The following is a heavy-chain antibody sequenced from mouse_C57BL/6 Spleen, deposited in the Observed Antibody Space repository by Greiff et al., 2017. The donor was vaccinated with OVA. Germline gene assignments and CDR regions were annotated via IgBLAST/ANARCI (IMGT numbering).Heavy chain of an antibody. D-gene: IGHD2-4*01. J-gene: IGHJ4*01. CDR2: ISDGGSYT. V-gene: IGHV5-4*01. Sequence: EVQLVESGGGLVKPGGSLKLSCAASGFTFSSYAMSWVRQTPEKRLEWVATISDGGSYTYYPDNVKGRFTIARDNAKNNLYLQMSHLKSEDTAMYYGASEGRDYDDDAMDYWGQGTSVTVSS. CDR1: GFTFSSYA. CDR3: ASEGRDYDDDAMDY.